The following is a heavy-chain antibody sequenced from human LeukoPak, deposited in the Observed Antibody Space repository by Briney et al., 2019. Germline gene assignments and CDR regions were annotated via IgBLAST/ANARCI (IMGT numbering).Heavy chain of an antibody. CDR2: IEPDAKNK. Sequence: PGGSLRLSCTASGFTFSRSWMAWIRQAPGKGLEWVTNIEPDAKNKYYVDIVKGRFTVSRDNTKNTVSLQMNSLRIEDTAVYCCARVEIRADFDFWGQGVLVTVSS. CDR3: ARVEIRADFDF. CDR1: GFTFSRSW. J-gene: IGHJ4*02. V-gene: IGHV3-7*01.